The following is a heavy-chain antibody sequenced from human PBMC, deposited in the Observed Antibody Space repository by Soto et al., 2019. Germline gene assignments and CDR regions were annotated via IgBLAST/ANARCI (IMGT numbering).Heavy chain of an antibody. CDR1: GGSISSYY. D-gene: IGHD4-17*01. Sequence: QVPLQESGPGLVKPSETLSLTCTGSGGSISSYYWSWIRQPPGRGLEWIGYIYYSGRTNYNPSLHSRGSITVDTSKIQFSRRLSPVCTADTAAFYCARGRTTTVTKWAYFDYWGQGTLVTVSS. V-gene: IGHV4-59*01. CDR3: ARGRTTTVTKWAYFDY. CDR2: IYYSGRT. J-gene: IGHJ4*02.